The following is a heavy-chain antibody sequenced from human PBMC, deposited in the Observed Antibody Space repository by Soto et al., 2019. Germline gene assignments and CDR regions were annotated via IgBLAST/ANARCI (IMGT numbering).Heavy chain of an antibody. CDR1: GYTFTSYG. V-gene: IGHV1-18*04. J-gene: IGHJ3*02. CDR3: SSSESGYSYCYGASDI. CDR2: ISAYNGNT. D-gene: IGHD5-18*01. Sequence: ASVKVSCKASGYTFTSYGISWVRQAPGQGLEWMGWISAYNGNTNYAQKLQGRVTMTTDTSTSTAYMELRSLRSDDTAVYYCSSSESGYSYCYGASDISGQATMVTVSS.